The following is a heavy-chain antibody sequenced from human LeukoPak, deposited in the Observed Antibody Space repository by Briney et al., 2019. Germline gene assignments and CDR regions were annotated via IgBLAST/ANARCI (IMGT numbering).Heavy chain of an antibody. V-gene: IGHV1-18*01. CDR1: GYTFTSYG. J-gene: IGHJ4*02. CDR2: ISAYNGNT. Sequence: GASVKVSCKASGYTFTSYGISWVRQAPGQGLEWMGWISAYNGNTNYAQRLQGRVTMATDTSPSTAYMELRSLRSDDTAVYYCARGVSPYDILTGYYDEGRYFDYWGQGTLVTVSS. CDR3: ARGVSPYDILTGYYDEGRYFDY. D-gene: IGHD3-9*01.